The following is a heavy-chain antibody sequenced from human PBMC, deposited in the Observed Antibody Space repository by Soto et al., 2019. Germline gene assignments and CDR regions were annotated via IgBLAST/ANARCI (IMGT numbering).Heavy chain of an antibody. CDR2: IYYNGNT. CDR3: TRANWYSEY. D-gene: IGHD7-27*01. V-gene: IGHV4-59*11. CDR1: GGSISNHY. Sequence: QVQLQESGPGLVKPSETLSLTCTVSGGSISNHYWSWIRQPPGKGLEWIGYIYYNGNTNYNPPLKSRVTMSVDTSKNHISLTLSSVTAADTAVYYCTRANWYSEYWGQGTLVTVSS. J-gene: IGHJ4*02.